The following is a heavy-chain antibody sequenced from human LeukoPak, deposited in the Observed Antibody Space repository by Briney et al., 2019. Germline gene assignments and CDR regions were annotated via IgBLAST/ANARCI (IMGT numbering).Heavy chain of an antibody. J-gene: IGHJ4*02. CDR1: GYSFTSYW. V-gene: IGHV5-51*01. Sequence: TGESLKISCKGSGYSFTSYWIGWVRQMPGKGLEWMGIIYPGDSDTRYSPSFQGQVTISADKSISTAYLQWSSLKASDTAMYYCARHTSTGDFWSGCDYWGQGTLVTVSS. CDR3: ARHTSTGDFWSGCDY. CDR2: IYPGDSDT. D-gene: IGHD3-3*01.